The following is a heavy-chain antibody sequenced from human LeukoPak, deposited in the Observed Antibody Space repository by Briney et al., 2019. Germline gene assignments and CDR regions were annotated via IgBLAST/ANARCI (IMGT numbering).Heavy chain of an antibody. V-gene: IGHV4-4*07. D-gene: IGHD3-22*01. Sequence: SETLSLTCTVSGGSISSYYWSWIRQPAGKGLEWIGRIYTSGSTNYNPSLKSRVTMSVDTSKNQFSLKLSSVTAADTAVYYCARVIIGTSGYYYYFDYWGQGTLVTVSS. CDR1: GGSISSYY. CDR3: ARVIIGTSGYYYYFDY. CDR2: IYTSGST. J-gene: IGHJ4*02.